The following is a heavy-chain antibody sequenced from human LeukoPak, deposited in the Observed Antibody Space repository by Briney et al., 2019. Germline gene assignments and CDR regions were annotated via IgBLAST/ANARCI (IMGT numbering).Heavy chain of an antibody. J-gene: IGHJ3*02. CDR3: AKGIVGVKDAFDI. V-gene: IGHV3-23*01. CDR1: GFTFSSYA. D-gene: IGHD1-26*01. CDR2: ISGSGGST. Sequence: PGGSLRLSCAASGFTFSSYAMSWVRQAPGKGLEWVSAISGSGGSTYYADSVEGRFTISRDNSKNTLYLQMNSLRAEDTAVYHCAKGIVGVKDAFDIWGQGTMVTVSS.